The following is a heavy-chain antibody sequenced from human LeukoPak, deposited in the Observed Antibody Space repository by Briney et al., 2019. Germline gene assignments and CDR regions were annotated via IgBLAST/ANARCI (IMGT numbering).Heavy chain of an antibody. Sequence: ASVKVSCKASGYIFTSYDINWVRQATGQGLEWMGWMNPNSGGTNYAQKFQGRVTMTRDTSISTAYMELSRLRSDDTAVYYCARDKSGSSGWYSFFDYWGQGTLVTVSS. CDR1: GYIFTSYD. D-gene: IGHD6-19*01. J-gene: IGHJ4*02. CDR2: MNPNSGGT. CDR3: ARDKSGSSGWYSFFDY. V-gene: IGHV1-2*02.